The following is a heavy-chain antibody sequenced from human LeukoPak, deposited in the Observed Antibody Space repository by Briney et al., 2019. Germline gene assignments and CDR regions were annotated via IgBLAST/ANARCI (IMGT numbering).Heavy chain of an antibody. CDR2: ISHDGGDR. CDR3: AGAAAAFDY. J-gene: IGHJ4*02. V-gene: IGHV3-30*01. CDR1: GFAFSKHA. Sequence: GGSLRLSCAASGFAFSKHAMLWVRRAPGKGLEWVALISHDGGDRFYADSVKGRFTISRDNSKNTVSLQLNTLRTDDTAIYYCAGAAAAFDYWGQGTLVTVSS. D-gene: IGHD6-13*01.